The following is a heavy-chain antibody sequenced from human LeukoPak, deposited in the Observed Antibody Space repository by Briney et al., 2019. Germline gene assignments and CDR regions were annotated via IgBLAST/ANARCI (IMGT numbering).Heavy chain of an antibody. J-gene: IGHJ6*03. CDR3: ARDGSSHTTYYYYYMDV. D-gene: IGHD1-26*01. Sequence: GGSLRLSCAASGFTFSSYAMHWVRQAPGKGLEWVAVISYDGSNKYYADSVKGRFTISRDNSKNTLYLQMNSLRAEDTAVYYCARDGSSHTTYYYYYMDVWGKGTTVTVSS. V-gene: IGHV3-30*01. CDR2: ISYDGSNK. CDR1: GFTFSSYA.